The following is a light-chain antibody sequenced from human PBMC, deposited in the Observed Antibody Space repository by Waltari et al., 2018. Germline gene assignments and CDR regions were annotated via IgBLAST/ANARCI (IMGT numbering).Light chain of an antibody. V-gene: IGKV1-39*01. CDR3: QQSYSNPFT. CDR1: LSIKDY. J-gene: IGKJ3*01. CDR2: AAS. Sequence: DIQMIQSPSSLSASVGDRVTINCWASLSIKDYLNWYQQKPGTAPKLLIHAASSLQSGVPLRFSGGGSGTDFTLTISNLQPEDFATYFCQQSYSNPFTFGPGTKVDIK.